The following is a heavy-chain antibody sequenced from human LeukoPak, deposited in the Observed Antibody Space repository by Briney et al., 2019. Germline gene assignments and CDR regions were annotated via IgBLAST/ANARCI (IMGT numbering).Heavy chain of an antibody. CDR2: ISGGAAST. Sequence: GGSLRLSCAASGFTFSSYGMSWVRQAPGKGLEWISAISGGAASTNYADTVKGRFTISRDNSKNTLFLQMNSLRAEDTAIYYCAKSGRYCSGGSCYQEASLDYWGQGTLVTVSS. V-gene: IGHV3-23*01. CDR1: GFTFSSYG. D-gene: IGHD2-15*01. J-gene: IGHJ4*02. CDR3: AKSGRYCSGGSCYQEASLDY.